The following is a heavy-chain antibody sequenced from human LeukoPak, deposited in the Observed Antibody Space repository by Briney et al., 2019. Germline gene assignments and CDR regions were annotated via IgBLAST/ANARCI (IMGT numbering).Heavy chain of an antibody. J-gene: IGHJ3*02. CDR1: GGSISSSSYD. Sequence: PSETLSLTCCVSGGSISSSSYDWGWVRQPPGKGLEWIGSIYYSGSTYYNPSLKSRATITVDTSKNQFSLKLSSVTAADTAVYYCAREGVTRDAFDIWGQGPMVTVSS. CDR3: AREGVTRDAFDI. CDR2: IYYSGST. V-gene: IGHV4-39*07. D-gene: IGHD2-21*02.